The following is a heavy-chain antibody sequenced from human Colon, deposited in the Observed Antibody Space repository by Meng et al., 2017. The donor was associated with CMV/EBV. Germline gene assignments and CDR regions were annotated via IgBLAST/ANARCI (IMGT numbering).Heavy chain of an antibody. CDR3: AHGRGWLTDY. CDR1: GFSLRTPEVG. Sequence: QITLKESGPTLVKPTKTLTLTCTFSGFSLRTPEVGVHWIRQPPGKALEWLALIYWDDDNQFRPSLKNRITITKDTSKNQVVLTMTNMDPVDTATYYCAHGRGWLTDYWGQGTLVTVSS. D-gene: IGHD6-19*01. V-gene: IGHV2-5*02. CDR2: IYWDDDN. J-gene: IGHJ4*02.